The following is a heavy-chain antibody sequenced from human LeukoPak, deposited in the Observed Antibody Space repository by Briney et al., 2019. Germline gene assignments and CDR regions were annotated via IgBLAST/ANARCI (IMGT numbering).Heavy chain of an antibody. CDR2: IWYDGSNE. CDR1: GFSFSSYG. CDR3: ARGSNSGFSIDN. V-gene: IGHV3-33*01. Sequence: GGSLRLSCSVSGFSFSSYGMHWVRQAPGKGLEWVAVIWYDGSNENYADSVKGRFTISRDNSKNTLHLQMSSLRAEDTAVYFCARGSNSGFSIDNWGQGTLVTVSS. J-gene: IGHJ4*02. D-gene: IGHD2/OR15-2a*01.